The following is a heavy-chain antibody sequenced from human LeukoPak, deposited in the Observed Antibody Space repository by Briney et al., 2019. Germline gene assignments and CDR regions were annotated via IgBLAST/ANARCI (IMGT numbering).Heavy chain of an antibody. CDR2: IYHSGST. CDR1: GGSISSNNW. Sequence: SETLSLTCAVSGGSISSNNWWSWVRQPSGKGLEWIGEIYHSGSTNYNPSLKSRVTISIDKSKNQFSLKLSSVTAADTAVYYCARQTVTRDTDYWGQGTLVTVSS. D-gene: IGHD4-17*01. CDR3: ARQTVTRDTDY. V-gene: IGHV4-4*02. J-gene: IGHJ4*02.